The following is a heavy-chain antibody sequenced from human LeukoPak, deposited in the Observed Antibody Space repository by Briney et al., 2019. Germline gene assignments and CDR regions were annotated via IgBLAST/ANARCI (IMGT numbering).Heavy chain of an antibody. CDR1: GGSISSSNW. J-gene: IGHJ5*02. Sequence: SGTLSLTCAVSGGSISSSNWWSWVRQPPGKGLEWIGEIYHSGSTNYNPSLKSRVTISVDTSKNQFSLKLSSVTAADTAVYYCARTHSVNWFDPWGQGTLVTVSS. CDR3: ARTHSVNWFDP. D-gene: IGHD5/OR15-5a*01. CDR2: IYHSGST. V-gene: IGHV4-4*02.